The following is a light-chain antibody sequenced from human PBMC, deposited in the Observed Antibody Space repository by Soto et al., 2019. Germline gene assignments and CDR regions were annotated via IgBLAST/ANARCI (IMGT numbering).Light chain of an antibody. CDR2: GAS. CDR1: QSVGSN. J-gene: IGKJ1*01. CDR3: QQYYDWPWT. V-gene: IGKV3-15*01. Sequence: EKVMTQSPGSLSVSPGERAALSCRASQSVGSNLAWYQRKPGQAPRLLIYGASTRATGIPSRFSGSGSGTEFTLTISSLQSEDFAVYYCQQYYDWPWTFGQGTTVENK.